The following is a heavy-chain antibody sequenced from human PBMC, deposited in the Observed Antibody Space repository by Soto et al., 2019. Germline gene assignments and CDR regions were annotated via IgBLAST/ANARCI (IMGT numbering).Heavy chain of an antibody. CDR2: SYYSGST. CDR3: VATTVTTISLDY. Sequence: QVQLRESGPGLVKPSQTLSLTCTVSGGSISNDNYYWTWIRQHPGKGLEWIGYSYYSGSTYYNPSLKCSFSISVDTSKNQSSLKLSSVTAADTAVYYCVATTVTTISLDYWGQGTLVTVSS. V-gene: IGHV4-31*03. CDR1: GGSISNDNYY. D-gene: IGHD4-17*01. J-gene: IGHJ4*02.